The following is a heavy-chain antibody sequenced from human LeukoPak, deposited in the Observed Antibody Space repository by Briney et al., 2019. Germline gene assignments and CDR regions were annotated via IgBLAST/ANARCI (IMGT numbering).Heavy chain of an antibody. CDR3: ASETVSGVLTPHSFHP. V-gene: IGHV4-59*02. D-gene: IGHD3-3*01. J-gene: IGHJ5*02. CDR2: VFHGGNV. CDR1: GGFVSNFY. Sequence: PSETLSLTCSVSGGFVSNFYWNWIRQSPGKGLEWMGFVFHGGNVNYNPSLRSRLRMSLDTSRNRVSLKLTFVTAADTAVYYCASETVSGVLTPHSFHPWGRGTPVTASS.